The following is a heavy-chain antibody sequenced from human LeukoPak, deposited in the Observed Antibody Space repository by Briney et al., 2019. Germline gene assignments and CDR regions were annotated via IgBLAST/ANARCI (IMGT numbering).Heavy chain of an antibody. CDR2: IYTSGST. J-gene: IGHJ6*02. CDR1: GGSISSGIYY. CDR3: ARAGRYYYYYGMDV. V-gene: IGHV4-61*02. Sequence: SETLSLTCTVSGGSISSGIYYWSWIRQPAGKGLEWIGRIYTSGSTNYNPSLKSRVTISVDTSKNQFSLKLSSVTAADTAVYYCARAGRYYYYYGMDVWGQGTTVTVSS.